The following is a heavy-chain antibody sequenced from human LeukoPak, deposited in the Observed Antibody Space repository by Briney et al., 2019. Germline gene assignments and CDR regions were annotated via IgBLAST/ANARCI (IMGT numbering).Heavy chain of an antibody. D-gene: IGHD4-17*01. V-gene: IGHV4-59*01. J-gene: IGHJ6*02. CDR2: MYYSGST. Sequence: SETLSLTCTVSGGSISSYYWSWIRQAPGKGLEWIGYMYYSGSTNYNPSLKNRVTISVGTSKNQFSLKLTSVTAADTAVYYCASGSSTVKFYYGIDVWGRGTTVTVSS. CDR3: ASGSSTVKFYYGIDV. CDR1: GGSISSYY.